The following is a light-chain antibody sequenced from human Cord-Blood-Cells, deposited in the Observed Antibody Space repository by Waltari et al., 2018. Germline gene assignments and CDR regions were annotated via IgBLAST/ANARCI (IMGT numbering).Light chain of an antibody. J-gene: IGLJ2*01. Sequence: NFMLTQPHSVSESPGKTVTISCTRSSGSIDSNYVQWYQQRPGSSPTTVIYEDNQRPSGFPDRFSGSIDSSSNSASLTISGLKTEDEADYYCQSYDSSNQVFGGGTKLTVL. V-gene: IGLV6-57*01. CDR3: QSYDSSNQV. CDR2: EDN. CDR1: SGSIDSNY.